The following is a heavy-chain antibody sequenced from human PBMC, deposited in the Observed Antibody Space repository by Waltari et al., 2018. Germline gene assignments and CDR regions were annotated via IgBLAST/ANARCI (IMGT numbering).Heavy chain of an antibody. V-gene: IGHV4-39*01. D-gene: IGHD3-3*01. Sequence: QLQLQESGPGLVKPSETLSLTCTVSGGSISSSSYYWGWIRQPPGKGLEWIGSIYYSGSTYYNPSLKSRVTISVDTSKNQFSLKLSSVTAADTAVYYCARQLSVWLLYDDYWGQVTLVTVSS. CDR3: ARQLSVWLLYDDY. CDR2: IYYSGST. CDR1: GGSISSSSYY. J-gene: IGHJ4*02.